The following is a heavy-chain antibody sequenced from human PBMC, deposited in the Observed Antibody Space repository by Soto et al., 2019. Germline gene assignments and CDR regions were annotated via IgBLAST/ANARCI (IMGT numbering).Heavy chain of an antibody. D-gene: IGHD3-16*01. CDR2: ISDNGGST. CDR1: GFAFSNYA. Sequence: GGALRLSCAASGFAFSNYAMTWVRQAPGKGLEWVSAISDNGGSTFYVDSVKGRFTISRDNSKNTLDLQMNSLRVDDTAVYYCAKRKDKWDHGGPIDYWGQGALVTVSS. J-gene: IGHJ4*02. CDR3: AKRKDKWDHGGPIDY. V-gene: IGHV3-23*01.